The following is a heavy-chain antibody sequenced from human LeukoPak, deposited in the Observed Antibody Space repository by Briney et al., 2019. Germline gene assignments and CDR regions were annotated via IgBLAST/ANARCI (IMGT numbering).Heavy chain of an antibody. Sequence: ASVKVSCKACVYTFTVYYIHWLRQAPGQGLEWMGWINPNSGGTNYAQKFQGRVTMTRDTSISTAYMELSRLRSDDTAVYYSASLGNYDILTGYYTLDYWGQGTLVTVSS. V-gene: IGHV1-2*02. CDR3: ASLGNYDILTGYYTLDY. D-gene: IGHD3-9*01. CDR2: INPNSGGT. CDR1: VYTFTVYY. J-gene: IGHJ4*02.